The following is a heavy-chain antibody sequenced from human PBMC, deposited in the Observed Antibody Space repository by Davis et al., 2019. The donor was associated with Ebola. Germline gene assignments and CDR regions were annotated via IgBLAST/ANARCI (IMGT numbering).Heavy chain of an antibody. CDR3: AADYSSGWYYFDY. J-gene: IGHJ4*02. CDR1: GYTFTGYY. D-gene: IGHD6-19*01. Sequence: APVKVSCKASGYTFTGYYMHWVRQAPGQGLEWMGWINPNSGGTNYAQKFQGRVTMTRDTSISTAYMELSRLRSDDTAVYYCAADYSSGWYYFDYWGQGTLVTVSS. V-gene: IGHV1-2*02. CDR2: INPNSGGT.